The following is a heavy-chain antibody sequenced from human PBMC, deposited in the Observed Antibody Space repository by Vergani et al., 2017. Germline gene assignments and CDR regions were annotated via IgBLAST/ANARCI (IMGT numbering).Heavy chain of an antibody. CDR2: INHSGST. CDR3: ATVRNYYGSGIDY. J-gene: IGHJ4*02. Sequence: QVQLQQWGAGLLKPSETLSLTCAVYGGSFSGYYWSWIRQPPGKGLEWIGEINHSGSTNYNPFLKSRVTISVDTSKNQFSLKLSSVTAADTAVYYCATVRNYYGSGIDYWGQGTLVTVSS. D-gene: IGHD3-10*01. CDR1: GGSFSGYY. V-gene: IGHV4-34*01.